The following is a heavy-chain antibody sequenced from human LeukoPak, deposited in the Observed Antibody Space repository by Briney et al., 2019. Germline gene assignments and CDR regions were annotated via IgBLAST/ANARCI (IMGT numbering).Heavy chain of an antibody. V-gene: IGHV4-61*02. CDR1: GGSISSGSYY. Sequence: PSQTLSLTCTVSGGSISSGSYYWSWIRQPAGKGLEWIGRIYTSGSTNYNPSLKSRVTISVDTSKNQFSLKLSSVTAADTAVYYCVREDDFWSGYALTFDYWGQGTLVTVSS. CDR3: VREDDFWSGYALTFDY. J-gene: IGHJ4*02. CDR2: IYTSGST. D-gene: IGHD3-3*01.